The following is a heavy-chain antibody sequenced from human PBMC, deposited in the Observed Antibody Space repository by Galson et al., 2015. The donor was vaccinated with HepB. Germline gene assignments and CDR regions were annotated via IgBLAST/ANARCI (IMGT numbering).Heavy chain of an antibody. D-gene: IGHD1-14*01. Sequence: SLRLSCAASGFTFSSYAMHWVRQAPGKGLEWVAVISYDGSNKYYADSVKGRFTISRDNSKNTLYLQMNSLRAEDTAVYYCARDLLAYRTDGMDVWGQGTTVTVSS. CDR2: ISYDGSNK. CDR3: ARDLLAYRTDGMDV. CDR1: GFTFSSYA. V-gene: IGHV3-30-3*01. J-gene: IGHJ6*02.